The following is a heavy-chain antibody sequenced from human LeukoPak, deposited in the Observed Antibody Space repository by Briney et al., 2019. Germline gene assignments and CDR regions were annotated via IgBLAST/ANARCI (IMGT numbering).Heavy chain of an antibody. CDR3: ARESRDYYYGMDV. D-gene: IGHD2-21*01. V-gene: IGHV3-30*04. CDR2: ISYDGSNK. J-gene: IGHJ6*02. Sequence: GGSLRLSCAASGFTFSSYAMHWVRQAPGKGLEGGAVISYDGSNKYYADSVKGRFTISRDNSKNTLYLQMNSLRAEDTAVYYCARESRDYYYGMDVWGQGTTVTVSS. CDR1: GFTFSSYA.